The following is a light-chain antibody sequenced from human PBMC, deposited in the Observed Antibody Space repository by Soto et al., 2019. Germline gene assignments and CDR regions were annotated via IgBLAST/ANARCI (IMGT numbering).Light chain of an antibody. J-gene: IGLJ1*01. CDR2: DVS. V-gene: IGLV2-11*01. CDR3: CSYGGSYTPYV. Sequence: QSVLTQPRSVSGSPGQSVTISCTGTSSDVGRYNYVSWYQQHPGKAPKLIIYDVSKRPSGVPDRFPGSKSGNTASLTISGLQAEDEGEYFCCSYGGSYTPYVFGTGTKLTVL. CDR1: SSDVGRYNY.